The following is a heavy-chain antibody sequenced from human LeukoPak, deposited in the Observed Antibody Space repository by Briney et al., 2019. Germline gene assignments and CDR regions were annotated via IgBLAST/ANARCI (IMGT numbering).Heavy chain of an antibody. CDR2: IRYDGSIK. J-gene: IGHJ4*02. CDR3: ARALEDFDY. V-gene: IGHV3-30*02. CDR1: GFTFSNSW. D-gene: IGHD3-3*01. Sequence: GGSLRLSCAASGFTFSNSWMLWVRQAPGKGLEWVAFIRYDGSIKYYADSVKGRFTISRDNSKNTLYLQMNSLRAEDTAVYYCARALEDFDYWGQGTLVTVSS.